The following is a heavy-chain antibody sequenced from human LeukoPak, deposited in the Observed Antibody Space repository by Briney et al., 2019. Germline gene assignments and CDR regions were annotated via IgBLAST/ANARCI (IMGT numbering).Heavy chain of an antibody. CDR1: GYTFTGYY. D-gene: IGHD1-26*01. CDR3: AREGGSGSSDFDY. J-gene: IGHJ4*02. Sequence: RGASVKVSCKASGYTFTGYYMHWVRQAPGQGLEWMGWINPNSGGTNYAQKFQGRVTMTRDTSISTAYMELSGLRSDDTAVYYCAREGGSGSSDFDYWGQGTLVTVSS. CDR2: INPNSGGT. V-gene: IGHV1-2*02.